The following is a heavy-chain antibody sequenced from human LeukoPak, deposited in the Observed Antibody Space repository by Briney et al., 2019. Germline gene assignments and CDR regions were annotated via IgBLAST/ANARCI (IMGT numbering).Heavy chain of an antibody. CDR2: ISWNSGSI. CDR3: AKGTGYSRKDAFDI. V-gene: IGHV3-9*03. Sequence: GGSLRLSCAASGFTFDDYAMHWVRQAPGKGLEWVSGISWNSGSIGYADSVKGRFAISRDNAKNSLYLQMNSLRAEDMALYYCAKGTGYSRKDAFDIWGQGTMVTVSS. D-gene: IGHD6-13*01. CDR1: GFTFDDYA. J-gene: IGHJ3*02.